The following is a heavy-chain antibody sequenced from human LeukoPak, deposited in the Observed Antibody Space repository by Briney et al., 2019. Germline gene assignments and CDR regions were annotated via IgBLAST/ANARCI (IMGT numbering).Heavy chain of an antibody. V-gene: IGHV4-39*07. D-gene: IGHD2-2*01. CDR1: GGSISSSSYY. J-gene: IGHJ4*02. CDR3: ARVLMGPAALPLHYFDY. Sequence: SETLSLTCTVSGGSISSSSYYWGWIRQPPGKGLEWIGSIYYSGSTYYNPSLKSRVTISVDTSKNQFSLKLSSVTAADTAVYYCARVLMGPAALPLHYFDYWGQGTLVTVSS. CDR2: IYYSGST.